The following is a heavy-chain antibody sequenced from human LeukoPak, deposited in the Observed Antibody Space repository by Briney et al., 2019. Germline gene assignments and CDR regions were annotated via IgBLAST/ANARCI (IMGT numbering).Heavy chain of an antibody. J-gene: IGHJ4*02. CDR3: ARESRVLRSTGLYYFDY. V-gene: IGHV1-69*13. D-gene: IGHD4-17*01. Sequence: VKVSCKASGGTFSSYAISWVRQAPGQGLEWMGGIIPIFGTANYAQKFQGRVTITADESTSTAYMELSSLRSEDTAVYYCARESRVLRSTGLYYFDYWGQGTLVTVSS. CDR1: GGTFSSYA. CDR2: IIPIFGTA.